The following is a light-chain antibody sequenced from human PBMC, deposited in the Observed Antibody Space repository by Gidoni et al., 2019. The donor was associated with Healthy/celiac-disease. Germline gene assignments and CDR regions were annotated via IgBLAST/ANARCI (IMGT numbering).Light chain of an antibody. J-gene: IGKJ5*01. CDR2: ASS. CDR3: QKYNSAFSIT. V-gene: IGKV1-27*01. Sequence: DIQMTQSPSSLSASVGDRVTITCRASQGISKYLAWYQQKPGTVPKLLIYASSTLQSGVPSRFSGSGSGTDFTLTISILQPEAVATYYCQKYNSAFSITFGQGTRLEIK. CDR1: QGISKY.